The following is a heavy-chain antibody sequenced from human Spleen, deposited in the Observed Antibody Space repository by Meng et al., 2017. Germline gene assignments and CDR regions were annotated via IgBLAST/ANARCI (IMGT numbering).Heavy chain of an antibody. D-gene: IGHD3-10*01. CDR1: GGSISRSNHY. Sequence: QEPGPGLVNPYKPLSLTCSVAGGSISRSNHYWTWIRQLPGKGLEWIGNIFYSGSTNSNPSLRSRITMSLDTSKNQFSLKLTSVTAADTAVYYCARDGKVRGVYDYWGQGTLVTVSS. J-gene: IGHJ4*02. CDR2: IFYSGST. V-gene: IGHV4-31*03. CDR3: ARDGKVRGVYDY.